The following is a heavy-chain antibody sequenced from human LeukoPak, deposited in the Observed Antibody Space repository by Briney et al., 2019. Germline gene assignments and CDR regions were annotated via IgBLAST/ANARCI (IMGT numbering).Heavy chain of an antibody. J-gene: IGHJ6*03. D-gene: IGHD2-15*01. V-gene: IGHV1-69*05. Sequence: GASVKVSCKASGGTFSSYANSWVRQAPGQGLEWMGGIIPIFGTANYAQKFQGRVTITTDESTSTAYMELSSLRSEDTAVYYCARSSGGSTSDQGYMDVWGKGTTVTVSS. CDR2: IIPIFGTA. CDR3: ARSSGGSTSDQGYMDV. CDR1: GGTFSSYA.